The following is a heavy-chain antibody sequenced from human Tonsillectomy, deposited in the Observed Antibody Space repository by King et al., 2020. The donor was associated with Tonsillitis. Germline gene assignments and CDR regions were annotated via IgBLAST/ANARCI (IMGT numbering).Heavy chain of an antibody. V-gene: IGHV4-4*07. D-gene: IGHD6-19*01. J-gene: IGHJ4*02. CDR1: GGSISSYS. CDR2: IYTSGST. CDR3: ARLSSGWSAHYFDY. Sequence: VQLQESGPGLVKPSETLSLTCTVSGGSISSYSWSWIRQPAGKGLEWIGHIYTSGSTNYNPSLKSRVTMSVDTSKNQFSLNLSSVTAADTAVYYCARLSSGWSAHYFDYWGRGTLVTVSS.